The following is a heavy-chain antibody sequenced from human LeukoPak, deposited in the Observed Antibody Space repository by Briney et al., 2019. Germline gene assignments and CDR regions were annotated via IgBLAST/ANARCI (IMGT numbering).Heavy chain of an antibody. CDR3: ARAFYDFWSGYPLDY. Sequence: GASVKVSCKASGYTFTGYYMHWVRQAPGQGLEWMGWINPNSGGTNYAQKFQGWVTMTRDTSTSTVYMELSSLRSEDTAVYYCARAFYDFWSGYPLDYWGQGTLVTVSS. D-gene: IGHD3-3*01. CDR2: INPNSGGT. V-gene: IGHV1-2*04. J-gene: IGHJ4*02. CDR1: GYTFTGYY.